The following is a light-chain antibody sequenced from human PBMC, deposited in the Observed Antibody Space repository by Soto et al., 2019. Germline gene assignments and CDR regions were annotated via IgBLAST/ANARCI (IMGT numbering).Light chain of an antibody. CDR3: QQRSTGGVT. V-gene: IGKV3-11*01. Sequence: DIVLTQSPATLSLSPGERATLSCRASQSVSSYLAWYQQRPGQAPRLLIYDASNRATVTPARFSGSGSGTDFTLTISSLEPEAFAVYHCQQRSTGGVTFGGGTRLEIK. CDR2: DAS. J-gene: IGKJ4*01. CDR1: QSVSSY.